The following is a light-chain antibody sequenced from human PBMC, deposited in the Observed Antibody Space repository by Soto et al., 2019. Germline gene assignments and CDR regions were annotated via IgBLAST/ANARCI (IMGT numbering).Light chain of an antibody. CDR1: QSVRNSL. V-gene: IGKV3D-15*01. Sequence: EIVLTQSPGTLSLSPGERASLSCRASQSVRNSLLAWYQQKPGQPPRLLIYDASTRATATPERFSGSGSGTDFTLTISSLQSEDFAVYYCQQYDNWPWTFGQGTKVDI. CDR2: DAS. J-gene: IGKJ1*01. CDR3: QQYDNWPWT.